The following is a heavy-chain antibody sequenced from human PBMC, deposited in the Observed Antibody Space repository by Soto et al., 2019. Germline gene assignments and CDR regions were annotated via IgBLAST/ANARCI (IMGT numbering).Heavy chain of an antibody. J-gene: IGHJ5*02. V-gene: IGHV4-31*03. Sequence: SETLSLTCTVSGGSISSGGYYWSWIRQHPGKGLEWIGYIYYSGSTYYNPSLKSRVTISVDTSKNQFSLKLSSVTAADTAVYYCARASVGSSWAPGWFDPWGQGTLVTVS. CDR2: IYYSGST. CDR1: GGSISSGGYY. D-gene: IGHD6-13*01. CDR3: ARASVGSSWAPGWFDP.